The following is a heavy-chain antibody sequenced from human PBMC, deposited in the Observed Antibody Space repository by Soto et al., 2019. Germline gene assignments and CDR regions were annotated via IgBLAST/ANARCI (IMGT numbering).Heavy chain of an antibody. D-gene: IGHD6-13*01. V-gene: IGHV1-18*01. CDR1: GYTFTSYG. CDR2: ISAYNGNT. CDR3: ARRDSSSDYYYYYGMDV. J-gene: IGHJ6*02. Sequence: ASVKVSCNASGYTFTSYGISLVRQAPGQGLEWMGWISAYNGNTNYAQKLQGRVTMTTDTSTSTAYMELRSLRSDDTAVYYCARRDSSSDYYYYYGMDVWGQGTTVTVSS.